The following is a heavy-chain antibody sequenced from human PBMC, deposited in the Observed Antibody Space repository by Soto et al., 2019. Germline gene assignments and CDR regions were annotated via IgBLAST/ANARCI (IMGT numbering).Heavy chain of an antibody. D-gene: IGHD6-13*01. Sequence: SVKVSCKASGGTFSSYAISWVRQAPGQGLEWMGGIIPIFGTANYTQKFQGRVTITADESTSTAYMELSSLRSEDTAVYYCADGYSSSWDSSAFDIWGQGTMVTVSS. V-gene: IGHV1-69*13. CDR3: ADGYSSSWDSSAFDI. J-gene: IGHJ3*02. CDR2: IIPIFGTA. CDR1: GGTFSSYA.